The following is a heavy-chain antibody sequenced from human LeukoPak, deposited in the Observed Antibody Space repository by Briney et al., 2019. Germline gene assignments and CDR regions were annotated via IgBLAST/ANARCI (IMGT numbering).Heavy chain of an antibody. CDR2: ITPTFGTA. Sequence: SVKVSCKASGGTFSSYAISWVRQAPGQGLEWMGGITPTFGTANYEQKFQGRVTITVDKSTRTAYMELISLRSEDTAVYYCAISLFQGEGYYYYGMGVLGEGTTLTVPS. CDR3: AISLFQGEGYYYYGMGV. V-gene: IGHV1-69*06. J-gene: IGHJ6*04. CDR1: GGTFSSYA.